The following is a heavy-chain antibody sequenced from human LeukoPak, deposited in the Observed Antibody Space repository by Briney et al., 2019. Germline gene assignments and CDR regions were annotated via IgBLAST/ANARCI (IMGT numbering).Heavy chain of an antibody. CDR1: GGTFSSYA. V-gene: IGHV1-69*13. CDR3: ATRQGYCSGGSCYQNWFDP. Sequence: ASVKVSCKASGGTFSSYAISWVRQAPGQGLEWMGGIIPIFGTANYAQKFQGRVTITADESTSTAYMELSSLRSEDTAVYYCATRQGYCSGGSCYQNWFDPWGQGTLVTVSS. CDR2: IIPIFGTA. D-gene: IGHD2-15*01. J-gene: IGHJ5*02.